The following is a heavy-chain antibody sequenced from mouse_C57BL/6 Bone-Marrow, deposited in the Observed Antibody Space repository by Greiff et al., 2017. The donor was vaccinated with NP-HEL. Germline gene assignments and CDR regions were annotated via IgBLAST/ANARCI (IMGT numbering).Heavy chain of an antibody. D-gene: IGHD2-5*01. CDR3: ARELGYSNYLYYAMDY. Sequence: EVQLQESGPGLVKPSQSLSLTCSVTGYSITSGYYWNWIRQFPGNKLEWMGYISYDGSNNYNPSLKNRISITRDTSKNQFFLKLNSVTTEDTATYYCARELGYSNYLYYAMDYWGQGTSVTVSS. J-gene: IGHJ4*01. V-gene: IGHV3-6*01. CDR1: GYSITSGYY. CDR2: ISYDGSN.